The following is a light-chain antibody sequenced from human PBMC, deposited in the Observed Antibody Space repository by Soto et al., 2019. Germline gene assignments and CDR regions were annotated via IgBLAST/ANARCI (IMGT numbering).Light chain of an antibody. CDR3: QQRSSWPRT. V-gene: IGKV3-11*01. CDR2: YAS. CDR1: QSVSSY. J-gene: IGKJ1*01. Sequence: EIVLTQSTATLSLSPGERATLSCRASQSVSSYLAWYQQKAGQAPRLLMFYASNRANGIPARFSGSGSGTDFTLTISRLKPEDFAVYYCQQRSSWPRTFGLGTKVEI.